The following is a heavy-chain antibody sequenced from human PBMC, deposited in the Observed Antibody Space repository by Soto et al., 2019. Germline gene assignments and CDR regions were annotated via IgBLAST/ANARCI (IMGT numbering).Heavy chain of an antibody. J-gene: IGHJ4*02. Sequence: QVQLVESGGGVVQPGRSLRLSCAASGFTFSSYGMHWVRQAPGKGLEWVAVISYDGSNKYYADSVKGRFTISRDNSKNTLYLQMNSLRAEDTAVYYCAKERVGARGIFDYWGQGTLVTVSS. V-gene: IGHV3-30*18. CDR1: GFTFSSYG. D-gene: IGHD1-26*01. CDR3: AKERVGARGIFDY. CDR2: ISYDGSNK.